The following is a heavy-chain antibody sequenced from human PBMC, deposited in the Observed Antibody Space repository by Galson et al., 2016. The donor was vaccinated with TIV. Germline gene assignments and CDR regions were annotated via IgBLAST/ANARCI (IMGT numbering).Heavy chain of an antibody. V-gene: IGHV3-33*01. J-gene: IGHJ5*02. CDR2: IWYDGSNE. Sequence: SLRLSCAASGFTFSSYGMHWVRQAPGKGLEWVAVIWYDGSNENYAESVKGRFTISRDNSKNTLYLQMNSQRVEDTAVYFCARVRFCGKTSCHHYFDTWGQGTLVTVSS. CDR1: GFTFSSYG. D-gene: IGHD2-2*01. CDR3: ARVRFCGKTSCHHYFDT.